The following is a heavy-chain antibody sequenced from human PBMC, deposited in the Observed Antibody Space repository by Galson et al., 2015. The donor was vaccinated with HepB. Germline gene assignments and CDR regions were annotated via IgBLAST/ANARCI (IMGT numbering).Heavy chain of an antibody. D-gene: IGHD3-3*01. CDR3: ARASPNYDFWNPVNYYYYYGMDV. CDR2: IKQDGSEK. V-gene: IGHV3-7*03. J-gene: IGHJ6*02. CDR1: GFTFSSYW. Sequence: SLRLSCAASGFTFSSYWMSWVRQAPGKGLEWVANIKQDGSEKYYVDSVKGRFTISRDNAKNSLYLQMNSLRAEDTAVYYCARASPNYDFWNPVNYYYYYGMDVWGQGTTVTVSS.